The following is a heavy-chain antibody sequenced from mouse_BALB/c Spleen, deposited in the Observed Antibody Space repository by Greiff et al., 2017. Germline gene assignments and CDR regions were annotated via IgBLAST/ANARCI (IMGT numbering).Heavy chain of an antibody. V-gene: IGHV5-4*02. CDR1: GFTFSDYY. CDR2: ISDGGSYT. CDR3: ARGYDGYFDY. Sequence: EVHLVESGGGLVKPGGSLKLSCAASGFTFSDYYMYWVRQTPEKRLEWVATISDGGSYTYYPDSVKGRFTISRDNAKNNLYLQMSSLKSEDTAMYYCARGYDGYFDYWGQGTTPTVSS. J-gene: IGHJ2*01. D-gene: IGHD2-3*01.